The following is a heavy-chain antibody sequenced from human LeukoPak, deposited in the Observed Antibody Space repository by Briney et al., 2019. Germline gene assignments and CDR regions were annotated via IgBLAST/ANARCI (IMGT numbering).Heavy chain of an antibody. CDR1: GYTFTNYY. CDR2: INSSGGST. V-gene: IGHV1-46*01. CDR3: ARERSDV. J-gene: IGHJ4*02. Sequence: ASVKVSCKASGYTFTNYYMHWVRQAPGQGLEWMGIINSSGGSTAYAQKFQDRVTMTRDMSTSTVYMELSSLRSEDTAVYYCARERSDVWGQGTLVTVSS. D-gene: IGHD3-3*01.